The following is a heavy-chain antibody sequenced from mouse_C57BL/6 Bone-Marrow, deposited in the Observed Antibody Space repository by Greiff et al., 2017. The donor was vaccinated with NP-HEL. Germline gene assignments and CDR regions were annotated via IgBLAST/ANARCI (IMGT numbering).Heavy chain of an antibody. V-gene: IGHV5-17*01. D-gene: IGHD4-1*02. CDR1: GFTFSDYG. J-gene: IGHJ2*01. Sequence: EVQGVESGGGLVKPGGSLKLSCAASGFTFSDYGMHWVRQAPEKGLAWVAYISSGSSTIYYADTVKGRFTISRDNAKNTLFLQMTSLRSEDTAMYYCARGSNWDFDYWGQGTTLTVSS. CDR3: ARGSNWDFDY. CDR2: ISSGSSTI.